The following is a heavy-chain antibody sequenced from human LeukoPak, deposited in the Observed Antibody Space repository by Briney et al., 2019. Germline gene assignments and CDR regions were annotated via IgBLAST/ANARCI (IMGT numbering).Heavy chain of an antibody. D-gene: IGHD7-27*01. Sequence: GASVKVSCKASGGTFSSYAISWVRQAPGQGLEWMGGIIPIFGTANYAQKFQGRVTITADESTSTAYMELSSLRSEDTAVYYCARGRGVELTGDPLYYFDYWGQGTLVTVSS. CDR1: GGTFSSYA. CDR3: ARGRGVELTGDPLYYFDY. CDR2: IIPIFGTA. J-gene: IGHJ4*02. V-gene: IGHV1-69*13.